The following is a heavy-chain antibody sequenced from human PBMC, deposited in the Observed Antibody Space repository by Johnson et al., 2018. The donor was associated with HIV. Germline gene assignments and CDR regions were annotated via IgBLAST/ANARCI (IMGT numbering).Heavy chain of an antibody. CDR1: GLTFSSYA. J-gene: IGHJ3*02. CDR2: ISGSGGST. CDR3: GKVRGILRYWGADAVDI. Sequence: VQLVESGGGLVQPGGSLRLSCAASGLTFSSYAMSWVRQAPGKGLEWVSAISGSGGSTYYADSVKGRFTISRDNSKNTLYLQMNSLRAEDTAGYYCGKVRGILRYWGADAVDIWGQGTMVTVSS. D-gene: IGHD3-9*01. V-gene: IGHV3-23*04.